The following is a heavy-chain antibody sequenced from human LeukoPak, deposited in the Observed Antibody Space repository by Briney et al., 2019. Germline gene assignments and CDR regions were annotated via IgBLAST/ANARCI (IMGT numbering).Heavy chain of an antibody. J-gene: IGHJ4*02. CDR2: IYYSGST. D-gene: IGHD3-10*01. Sequence: PSQTLSLTCTVSGGSISRGDYYWSWIRQPPGKGREGIGYIYYSGSTYYNPSLKSRVTISVDTSKNQFSLKLSSVTAAHTAVYYCARGREVRGPSFDYWGQGTLVTVSS. CDR3: ARGREVRGPSFDY. CDR1: GGSISRGDYY. V-gene: IGHV4-30-4*01.